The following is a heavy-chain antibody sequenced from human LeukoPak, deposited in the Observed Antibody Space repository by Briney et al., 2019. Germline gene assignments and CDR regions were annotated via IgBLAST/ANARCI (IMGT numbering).Heavy chain of an antibody. CDR1: GFTFSSYA. D-gene: IGHD3-9*01. J-gene: IGHJ4*02. Sequence: GGSLRLSCAASGFTFSSYAMHWVRQAPGKGLEWVAVISYDGSNKYYADSVKGRFTISRDNSKNTLYLQMNSLRAEDTAVYYCARETRGYFDWLPFDYWGQGTLVTVSS. CDR3: ARETRGYFDWLPFDY. V-gene: IGHV3-30*04. CDR2: ISYDGSNK.